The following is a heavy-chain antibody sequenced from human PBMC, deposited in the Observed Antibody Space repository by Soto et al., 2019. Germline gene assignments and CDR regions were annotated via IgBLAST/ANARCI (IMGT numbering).Heavy chain of an antibody. Sequence: VELLESGGGLVQPGGSLRLSCAASGFTFSSYAMHWVRQAPGKGLEWVAVISYDGSNKYYADSVKGRFTISRDNSKNTLYLQMNSLRAEDTAVYYCARDLGRSGLYYGMDVWGQGTTVTVSS. V-gene: IGHV3-30-3*01. CDR2: ISYDGSNK. D-gene: IGHD7-27*01. J-gene: IGHJ6*02. CDR1: GFTFSSYA. CDR3: ARDLGRSGLYYGMDV.